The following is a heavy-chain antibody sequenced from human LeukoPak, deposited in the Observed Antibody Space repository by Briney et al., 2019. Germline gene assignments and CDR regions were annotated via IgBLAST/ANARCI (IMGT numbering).Heavy chain of an antibody. CDR2: IIPIFGTA. J-gene: IGHJ5*02. V-gene: IGHV1-69*13. Sequence: ASVKVSCKASGGTFSSYAISWVRQAPGQGLEWVGGIIPIFGTANYAQKFQGRVTITADESTSTAYMELSSLRSEDTAVYYCARRAYCGGDCYLDWFDPWGQGTLVTVSS. D-gene: IGHD2-21*02. CDR1: GGTFSSYA. CDR3: ARRAYCGGDCYLDWFDP.